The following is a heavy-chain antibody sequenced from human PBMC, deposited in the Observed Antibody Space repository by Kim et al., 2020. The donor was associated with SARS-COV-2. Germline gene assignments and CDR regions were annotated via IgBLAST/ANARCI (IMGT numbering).Heavy chain of an antibody. D-gene: IGHD6-19*01. Sequence: NPSLKSRVTISVDTSKNQCSLKLSSVTAADTAVYYCARRRGIAVAGVIDYWGQGTLVTVSS. V-gene: IGHV4-39*01. CDR3: ARRRGIAVAGVIDY. J-gene: IGHJ4*02.